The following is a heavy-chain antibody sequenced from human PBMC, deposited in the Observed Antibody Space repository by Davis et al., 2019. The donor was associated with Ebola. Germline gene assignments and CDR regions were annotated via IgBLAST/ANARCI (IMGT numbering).Heavy chain of an antibody. CDR1: GYTFTSYG. V-gene: IGHV1-18*01. J-gene: IGHJ6*02. D-gene: IGHD2-2*01. Sequence: AASVKVSCKASGYTFTSYGISWVRQAPGQGLEWMGWISAYNGNTNYAQKLQGRVTMTTDTSTSTAYMELRSLRSDDTAVYYCTRDRYCSNTICYLSVGHYYYYAMDVWGQGTTVTVSS. CDR2: ISAYNGNT. CDR3: TRDRYCSNTICYLSVGHYYYYAMDV.